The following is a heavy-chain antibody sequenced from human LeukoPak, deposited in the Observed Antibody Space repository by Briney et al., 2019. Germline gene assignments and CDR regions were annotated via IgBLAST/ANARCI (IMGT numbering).Heavy chain of an antibody. J-gene: IGHJ3*02. CDR1: GFTFSSYG. CDR3: AKYQLRSFDAFDI. V-gene: IGHV3-23*01. CDR2: ISGSGGST. D-gene: IGHD2-2*01. Sequence: GGSLRLSCAASGFTFSSYGMSWVRQAPGKGLEWVSAISGSGGSTYYADSVKGRFTISRDNSKNTLYLQMNSLRAEDTAVYYCAKYQLRSFDAFDIWGQGTMVTVSS.